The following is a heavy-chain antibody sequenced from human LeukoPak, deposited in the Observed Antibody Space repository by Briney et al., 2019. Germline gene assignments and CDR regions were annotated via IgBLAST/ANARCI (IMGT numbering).Heavy chain of an antibody. Sequence: WGSLRLSCAASGFTVGSNYMNWVRQAPGKGLEWVSVIYSGGSTYYADSVKGRFTISRDNFKNTLYLQMNSLRAEDTAVYYCANPLHSSGWFWYFDLWGRGTLVTVSS. V-gene: IGHV3-53*01. CDR3: ANPLHSSGWFWYFDL. CDR1: GFTVGSNY. D-gene: IGHD6-19*01. J-gene: IGHJ2*01. CDR2: IYSGGST.